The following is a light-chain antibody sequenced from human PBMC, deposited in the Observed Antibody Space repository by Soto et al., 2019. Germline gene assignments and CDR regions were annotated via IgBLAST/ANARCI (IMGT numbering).Light chain of an antibody. Sequence: QSVLTQPPSASATPGQRVTISCSGSNSNIGTNTVNWYQQLPGTAPRLLIYGNSNRPSGVPDRFSGSKSGTSASLAITGLQAEDEADYYCQSYDSSLSGFVFGTGTKSPS. CDR3: QSYDSSLSGFV. J-gene: IGLJ1*01. V-gene: IGLV1-40*01. CDR2: GNS. CDR1: NSNIGTNT.